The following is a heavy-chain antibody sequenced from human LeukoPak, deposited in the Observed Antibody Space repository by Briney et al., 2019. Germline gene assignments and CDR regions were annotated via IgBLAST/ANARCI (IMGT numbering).Heavy chain of an antibody. CDR2: IYYSGST. Sequence: SETLSLTCTVSGGSISSYYWSWIRQPPGKRLEWIGYIYYSGSTNYNPSLKSRVTISVDTSKNQFSLKLSSVTAAGTAVYYCATSFNWGYYFDYWGLGTLVTVSS. V-gene: IGHV4-59*01. D-gene: IGHD7-27*01. CDR3: ATSFNWGYYFDY. CDR1: GGSISSYY. J-gene: IGHJ4*02.